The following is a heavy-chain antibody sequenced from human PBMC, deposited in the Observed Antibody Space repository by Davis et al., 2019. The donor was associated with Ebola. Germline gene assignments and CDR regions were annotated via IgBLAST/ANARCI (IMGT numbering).Heavy chain of an antibody. D-gene: IGHD3-16*01. CDR3: VGEVWGAFHFDN. J-gene: IGHJ4*02. CDR1: GYTFTSYA. Sequence: AASVKVSCKASGYTFTSYAMHWVRQAPGQRLEWMGWMNAGNGDTKYSQKFQGRVTITRDTSATTAYMELGSLRSEDTAVYYCVGEVWGAFHFDNWGQGTLVTVSS. V-gene: IGHV1-3*01. CDR2: MNAGNGDT.